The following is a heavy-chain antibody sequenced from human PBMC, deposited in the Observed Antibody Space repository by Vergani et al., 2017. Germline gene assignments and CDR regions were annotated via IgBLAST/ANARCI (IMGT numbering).Heavy chain of an antibody. V-gene: IGHV1-69*04. Sequence: QVQLVQSGAEVKKPGSSVKVSCKASGGTFSSYAISWVRQAPGQGLEWLGRIIPILGIANYAQKFQGRVTITADKSTSTAYMALSSLRSEDTAVYYCARKGPYSNYDPYGMDVWGQGTTVTVSS. J-gene: IGHJ6*02. CDR3: ARKGPYSNYDPYGMDV. D-gene: IGHD4-11*01. CDR2: IIPILGIA. CDR1: GGTFSSYA.